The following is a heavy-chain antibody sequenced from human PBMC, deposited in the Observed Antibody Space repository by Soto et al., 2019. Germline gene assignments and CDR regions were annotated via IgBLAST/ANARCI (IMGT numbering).Heavy chain of an antibody. CDR2: INSDGSGI. CDR3: ARPAMVRVGAFDI. D-gene: IGHD5-18*01. J-gene: IGHJ3*02. V-gene: IGHV3-74*01. CDR1: GFTFSSYW. Sequence: EVQLVESGGGLVQPGGSLSLSCADSGFTFSSYWMHWVRQAPGKGLVWVSRINSDGSGISYADSVKGRFTISRDNAKNTLYLKMNSLRAEDTAVYYCARPAMVRVGAFDIWGQGTMVTVSS.